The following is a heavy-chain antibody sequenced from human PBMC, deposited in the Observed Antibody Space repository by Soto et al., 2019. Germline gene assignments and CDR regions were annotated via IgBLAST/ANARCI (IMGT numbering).Heavy chain of an antibody. CDR2: ISGYNGNT. Sequence: GASVKVSCKASGYTFTSYGISWVRQAPGQGLEWVGWISGYNGNTNYAQKLQGRVTMTTDTSTSTAYMELRSLRSDDTAVYYCATHYDILPNWFDPWGQGTLVTVSS. D-gene: IGHD3-9*01. V-gene: IGHV1-18*04. CDR3: ATHYDILPNWFDP. CDR1: GYTFTSYG. J-gene: IGHJ5*02.